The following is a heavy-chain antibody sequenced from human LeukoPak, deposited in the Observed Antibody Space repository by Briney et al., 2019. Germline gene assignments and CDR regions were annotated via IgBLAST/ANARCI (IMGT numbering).Heavy chain of an antibody. CDR1: GFTFSSYE. CDR2: ISSSVSTI. D-gene: IGHD3-10*02. J-gene: IGHJ6*04. V-gene: IGHV3-48*03. Sequence: PGGSLRLSCAASGFTFSSYEMNWVRQAPGKGLEWVSYISSSVSTIYYAASVKGRFTSSRDNTKNSLYLQMNSLRAEDTAVYYCAELGITMIGGVWGKGTTVTISS. CDR3: AELGITMIGGV.